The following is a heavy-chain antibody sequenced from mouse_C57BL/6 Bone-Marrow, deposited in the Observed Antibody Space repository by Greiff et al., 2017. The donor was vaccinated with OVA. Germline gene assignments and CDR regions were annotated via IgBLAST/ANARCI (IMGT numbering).Heavy chain of an antibody. CDR1: GYTFSTYW. Sequence: QVQLQQSGAELVKPGASVKISCKASGYTFSTYWMNWVKQRPGKGLEWIGQIYPGDGDTNYNGKFKGKATLTADKSSSTAYMQLSSLTYAGAAVYFCASGAYWGQGTLVTVSS. J-gene: IGHJ3*01. CDR2: IYPGDGDT. CDR3: ASGAY. V-gene: IGHV1-80*01.